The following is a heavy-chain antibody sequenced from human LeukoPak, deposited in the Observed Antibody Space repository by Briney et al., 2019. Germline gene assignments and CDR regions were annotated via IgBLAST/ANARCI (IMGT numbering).Heavy chain of an antibody. CDR3: ARQGTWMSFWFDP. Sequence: GESLKISFKGSGYRFTSYWISWVRPMPGKGLEWMGRIDHSDSYTHYSPSFQGHVTFSADNSISTAYLQWSSLEASDTAIYYCARQGTWMSFWFDPWGQGTLVTVSS. D-gene: IGHD1-1*01. CDR2: IDHSDSYT. V-gene: IGHV5-10-1*01. J-gene: IGHJ5*02. CDR1: GYRFTSYW.